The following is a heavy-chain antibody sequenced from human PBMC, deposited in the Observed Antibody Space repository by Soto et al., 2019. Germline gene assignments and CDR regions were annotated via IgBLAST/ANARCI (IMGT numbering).Heavy chain of an antibody. V-gene: IGHV1-69*13. CDR1: RGTFSSYS. Sequence: SVNVSCKASRGTFSSYSISCVRQAPLQGLELMGGIIPIFGTANYAQKFQGRVTITADESTSTAYMELSSLRSEDTAVYYCERRLMENSSSWWVWSDTWGEGLLVTVSS. CDR2: IIPIFGTA. J-gene: IGHJ5*02. D-gene: IGHD6-13*01. CDR3: ERRLMENSSSWWVWSDT.